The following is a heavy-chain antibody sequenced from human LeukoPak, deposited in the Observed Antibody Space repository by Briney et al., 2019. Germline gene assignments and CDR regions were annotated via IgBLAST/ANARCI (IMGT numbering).Heavy chain of an antibody. Sequence: GGSLRLSCAASGFTFSSTWMHWFRHAPGKGPVWVSRIHSDGSSTIYADSVKGRFTISRDNARNTLYLQMNSLRAEDTAVYYCVRDRYYVPDYWGQGTLVTVSS. V-gene: IGHV3-74*01. CDR1: GFTFSSTW. J-gene: IGHJ4*02. CDR2: IHSDGSST. CDR3: VRDRYYVPDY. D-gene: IGHD3-16*01.